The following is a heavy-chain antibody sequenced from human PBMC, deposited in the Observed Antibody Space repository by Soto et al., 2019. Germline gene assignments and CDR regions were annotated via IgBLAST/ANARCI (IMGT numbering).Heavy chain of an antibody. CDR3: ARDPYYDSMVTSAPFDP. Sequence: SETLSLTCALYGGSFSGYYWSWIRQPPGKGLEWIGEINHSGSTNYNPSLKSRVTISVDTSKNQFSLKLSSVTAADTAVYYCARDPYYDSMVTSAPFDPWGQGALVTVSS. D-gene: IGHD3-9*01. J-gene: IGHJ5*02. CDR2: INHSGST. CDR1: GGSFSGYY. V-gene: IGHV4-34*01.